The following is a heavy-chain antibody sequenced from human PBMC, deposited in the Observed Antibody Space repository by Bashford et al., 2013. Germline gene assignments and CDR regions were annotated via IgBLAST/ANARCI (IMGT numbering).Heavy chain of an antibody. CDR1: GGSISSSSYY. Sequence: SSETLSLTCSVSGGSISSSSYYWGWIRQPPGKGLEWIGTIYHSGKTYYNPSLRSRGTISVDVSKSQFSLKLSSVTAADTAVYYCAKTRDFWNNYDFDNWGQGTLVTVSS. CDR3: AKTRDFWNNYDFDN. V-gene: IGHV4-39*01. J-gene: IGHJ4*02. CDR2: IYHSGKT. D-gene: IGHD3-3*01.